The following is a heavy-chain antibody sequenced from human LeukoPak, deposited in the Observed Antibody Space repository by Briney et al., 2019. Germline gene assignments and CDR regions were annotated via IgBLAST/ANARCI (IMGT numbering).Heavy chain of an antibody. D-gene: IGHD3-22*01. CDR1: GFTFSSYA. CDR3: ARETGDSGYSSFDY. J-gene: IGHJ4*02. Sequence: PGRSLRLSCAASGFTFSSYAMHWVRQAPGKGLEWVAVISYDGSNKYYADSVKGRFTISRDNSKNTLYLQMNSLRAEDTAVYYCARETGDSGYSSFDYWGQGTLVTVSS. CDR2: ISYDGSNK. V-gene: IGHV3-30-3*01.